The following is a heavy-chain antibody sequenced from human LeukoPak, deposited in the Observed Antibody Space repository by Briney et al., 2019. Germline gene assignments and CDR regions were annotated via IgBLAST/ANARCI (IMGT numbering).Heavy chain of an antibody. J-gene: IGHJ4*02. CDR3: ARTGPLYYDILTGYQVFDY. D-gene: IGHD3-9*01. Sequence: GGSLRLSCAASGFTFSNFDMHWVRQAPGKGLEWVAVIWYDGSNKYYADSVKGRFTISRDNSKNTLYLQMNSLRAEDTAVYYCARTGPLYYDILTGYQVFDYWGQGTLVTVSS. V-gene: IGHV3-33*08. CDR2: IWYDGSNK. CDR1: GFTFSNFD.